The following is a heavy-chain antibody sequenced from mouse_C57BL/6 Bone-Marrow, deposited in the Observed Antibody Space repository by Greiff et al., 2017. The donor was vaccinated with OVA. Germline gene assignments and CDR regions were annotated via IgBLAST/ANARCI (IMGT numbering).Heavy chain of an antibody. CDR2: ISNLAYSI. Sequence: EVKLMESGGGLVQPGGSLKLSCAASGFTFSDYGMAWVRQAPRKGPEWVAFISNLAYSIYYADTVTGRFTISRENAKNTLYLEMSSLRSEDTAMYYCARQGASAQATYFDYWGQGTTLTVSS. CDR1: GFTFSDYG. D-gene: IGHD3-2*02. V-gene: IGHV5-15*01. CDR3: ARQGASAQATYFDY. J-gene: IGHJ2*01.